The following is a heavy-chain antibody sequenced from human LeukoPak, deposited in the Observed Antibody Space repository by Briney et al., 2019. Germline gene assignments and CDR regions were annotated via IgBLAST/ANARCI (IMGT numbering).Heavy chain of an antibody. CDR2: IIPIFGTA. D-gene: IGHD2-15*01. Sequence: ASVKVSCKASGGTFSSYAISWVRQAPGQGLEWMGGIIPIFGTANYAQKFLGRVTITADESTSTAYMELSSLRSEDTAVYYCARASDPSYCSGGSCYSRNWFDPWGQGTLVTVSS. CDR3: ARASDPSYCSGGSCYSRNWFDP. V-gene: IGHV1-69*13. J-gene: IGHJ5*02. CDR1: GGTFSSYA.